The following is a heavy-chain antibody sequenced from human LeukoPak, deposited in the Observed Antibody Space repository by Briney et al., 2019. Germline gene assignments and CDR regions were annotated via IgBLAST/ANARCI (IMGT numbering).Heavy chain of an antibody. D-gene: IGHD7-27*01. CDR1: GFSFSSYA. J-gene: IGHJ4*02. CDR3: ARDGEDHYYDY. Sequence: GRSLRLSCAASGFSFSSYAMHWVRQAPGKGLEWVSIIYIGGTIYYADSVKGRFTISRDNSMNTVYLEMNSLRAEDTAVYYCARDGEDHYYDYWGQGTLVTVSS. V-gene: IGHV3-66*01. CDR2: IYIGGTI.